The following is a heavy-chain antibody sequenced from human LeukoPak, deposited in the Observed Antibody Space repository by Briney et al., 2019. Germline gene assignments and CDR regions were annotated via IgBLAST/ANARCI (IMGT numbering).Heavy chain of an antibody. CDR1: GFTFSSYA. D-gene: IGHD3-22*01. J-gene: IGHJ4*02. Sequence: GRSLRLSCAASGFTFSSYAMHWVRQAPGKGLEWVAVISYDGSNKYYADSVKGRFTISRDNSKNTLYLQMNSLRAEDTAVYYCARSYRGGVVITTLGYWGQGTLVTVSS. CDR3: ARSYRGGVVITTLGY. CDR2: ISYDGSNK. V-gene: IGHV3-30-3*01.